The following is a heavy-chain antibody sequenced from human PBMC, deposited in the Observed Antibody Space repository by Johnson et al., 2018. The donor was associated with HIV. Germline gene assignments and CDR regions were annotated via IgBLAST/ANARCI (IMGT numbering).Heavy chain of an antibody. CDR1: GFTFDDYG. D-gene: IGHD2-21*02. V-gene: IGHV3-20*04. J-gene: IGHJ3*02. CDR2: INWNGGST. CDR3: AKDLAFAYCGGDCYSGAFDI. Sequence: VQLVESGGGLVQPGWSLRVSCAASGFTFDDYGMSWVRQVPGKGLEWVSGINWNGGSTGYADSVKGRFTISRDNSKNTLYLQMNSLRAEDTAVYYCAKDLAFAYCGGDCYSGAFDIWGQGTMVTVSS.